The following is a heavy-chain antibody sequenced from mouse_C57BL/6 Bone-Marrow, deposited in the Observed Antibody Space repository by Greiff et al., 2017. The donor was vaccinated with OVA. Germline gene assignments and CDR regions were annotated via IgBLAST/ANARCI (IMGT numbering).Heavy chain of an antibody. D-gene: IGHD4-1*01. V-gene: IGHV1-72*01. CDR3: ARGPNWDQYYFDY. CDR1: GYTFTSYW. J-gene: IGHJ2*01. Sequence: VQLQQSGAELVKPGASVKLSCKASGYTFTSYWMHWVKQRPGRGLEWIGRIDPNSGGTKYNEKFKSKATLTVDKPSSTAYMQLSSLTSEDSAVYYCARGPNWDQYYFDYWGQGTTLTVSS. CDR2: IDPNSGGT.